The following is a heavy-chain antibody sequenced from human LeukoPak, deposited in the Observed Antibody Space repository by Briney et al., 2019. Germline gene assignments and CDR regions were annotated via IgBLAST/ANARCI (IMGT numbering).Heavy chain of an antibody. Sequence: ASVKVSCKASGYTFTDYYIHWVRQAPGLGLAWMGWINSYSGDTNYAQRFQGRVTMTRDTSISTAYMELTSLRSDDTAVYYCARGRWLAAAGRHAFDIWGQGTMVTVSS. D-gene: IGHD6-13*01. CDR1: GYTFTDYY. CDR3: ARGRWLAAAGRHAFDI. CDR2: INSYSGDT. V-gene: IGHV1-2*02. J-gene: IGHJ3*02.